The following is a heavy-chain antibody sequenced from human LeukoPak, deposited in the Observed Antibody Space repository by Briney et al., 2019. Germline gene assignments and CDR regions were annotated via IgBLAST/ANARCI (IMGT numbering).Heavy chain of an antibody. J-gene: IGHJ4*02. V-gene: IGHV4-30-2*01. CDR2: IYHNGST. D-gene: IGHD3-22*01. Sequence: PSETLSLTCAVSGGSISSGGYSWSWIRQPPGTGLEWIGYIYHNGSTYYNPSLKSRVTISVDRSKNQFSLKLSSVTAADTAVYYCASRRGGYYDSSGPPDYWGQGTLVTVSS. CDR3: ASRRGGYYDSSGPPDY. CDR1: GGSISSGGYS.